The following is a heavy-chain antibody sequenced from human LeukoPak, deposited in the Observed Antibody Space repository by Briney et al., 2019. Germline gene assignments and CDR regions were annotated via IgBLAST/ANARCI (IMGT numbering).Heavy chain of an antibody. CDR2: IYYSGST. CDR1: GGFFSSNTYY. CDR3: ARNGSSQHYDSSGHYDTVYYFDY. J-gene: IGHJ4*02. V-gene: IGHV4-39*01. D-gene: IGHD3-22*01. Sequence: PSETLSLTCTVSGGFFSSNTYYWAWIRQPPGKGLEWIGSIYYSGSTSYNPSFKSRVTMSVDTSKNQFSLRLSSVTAADTAVYYCARNGSSQHYDSSGHYDTVYYFDYWGQGTLVTVSS.